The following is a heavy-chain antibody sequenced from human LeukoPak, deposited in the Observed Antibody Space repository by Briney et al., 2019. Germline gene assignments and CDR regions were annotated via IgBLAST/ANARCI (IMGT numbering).Heavy chain of an antibody. V-gene: IGHV3-33*01. CDR2: IWYDRSKN. CDR1: GFTFSSYV. J-gene: IGHJ4*01. D-gene: IGHD1-7*01. CDR3: GRDPTGSTIGDF. Sequence: GGSLRLSCAASGFTFSSYVMHWVRQAPGKGLEWVAVIWYDRSKNYYADSVKGRFTISRDNSKSTLYLQMNSLRAEDTAVYYCGRDPTGSTIGDFWGQGTLVTVSS.